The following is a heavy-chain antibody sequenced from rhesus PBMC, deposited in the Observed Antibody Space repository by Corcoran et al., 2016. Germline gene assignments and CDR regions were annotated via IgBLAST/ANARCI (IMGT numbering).Heavy chain of an antibody. CDR3: ALRWGLERLYV. V-gene: IGHV4-173*01. CDR2: ISGGGGST. D-gene: IGHD1-14*01. J-gene: IGHJ5-2*02. CDR1: GGSFSSNY. Sequence: QLQLQESGPGLVKPSETLSLTCAVSGGSFSSNYWSWIRQPPGKGLEWIGRISGGGGSTDYNPSLKSRVTFSTDTSKNQCSLRLTSVTAADSATYYCALRWGLERLYVWGRGVLVTVSS.